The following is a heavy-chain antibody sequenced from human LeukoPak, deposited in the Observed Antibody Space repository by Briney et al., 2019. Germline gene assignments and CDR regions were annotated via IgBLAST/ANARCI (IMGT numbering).Heavy chain of an antibody. CDR2: INHSGST. Sequence: ASETLSLTCAVYGGSFSGYYSSWIRQPPGKGLEWIGEINHSGSTNYNPSLKSRVTISVDTSKNQFSLKLSSVTAADTAVYYCARGYYSSSWYVYHNWFDPWGQGTLVTVSS. V-gene: IGHV4-34*01. CDR1: GGSFSGYY. CDR3: ARGYYSSSWYVYHNWFDP. D-gene: IGHD6-13*01. J-gene: IGHJ5*02.